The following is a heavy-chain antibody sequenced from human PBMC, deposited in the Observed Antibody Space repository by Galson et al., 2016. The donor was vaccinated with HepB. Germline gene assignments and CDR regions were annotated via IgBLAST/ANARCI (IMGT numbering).Heavy chain of an antibody. CDR2: IGWDGNRR. V-gene: IGHV3-43*01. CDR1: GFTFDGYT. D-gene: IGHD3-22*01. CDR3: AKALMYDYDSSGWALDQ. Sequence: SLRLSCAASGFTFDGYTMHWVRQAPGKGLEWVSLIGWDGNRRDYADSAKGRFVISRDNRKNYLYLEMNSLRTEDTALYYCAKALMYDYDSSGWALDQWGRGTLVSVSS. J-gene: IGHJ4*02.